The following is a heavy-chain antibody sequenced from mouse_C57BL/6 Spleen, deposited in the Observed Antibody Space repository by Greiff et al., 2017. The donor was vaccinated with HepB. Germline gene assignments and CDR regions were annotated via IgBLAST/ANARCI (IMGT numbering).Heavy chain of an antibody. CDR2: ISYDGSN. Sequence: VQLKESGPGLVKPSQSLSLTCSVTGYSITSGYYWNWIRQFPGNKLEWMGYISYDGSNNYNPSLKNRISITRDTSKNQFFLKLNSVTTEDTATYYCARDYGVRFAYWGQGTLVTVSA. V-gene: IGHV3-6*01. CDR3: ARDYGVRFAY. D-gene: IGHD1-1*01. CDR1: GYSITSGYY. J-gene: IGHJ3*01.